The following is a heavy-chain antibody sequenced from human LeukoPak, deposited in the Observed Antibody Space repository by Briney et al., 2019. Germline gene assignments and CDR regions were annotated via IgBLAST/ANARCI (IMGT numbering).Heavy chain of an antibody. CDR3: ARGSGYYYDSSGYPYFDY. V-gene: IGHV3-21*01. J-gene: IGHJ4*02. CDR1: GFTFSSYS. Sequence: PGGSLRLSCAASGFTFSSYSMNWVRQAPGKGLEWVSSISSSSSYIYYADSVKGRFTISRDNAKNSLYLQMNSLRAEDTAVYYCARGSGYYYDSSGYPYFDYWGQGTLVTVSS. D-gene: IGHD3-22*01. CDR2: ISSSSSYI.